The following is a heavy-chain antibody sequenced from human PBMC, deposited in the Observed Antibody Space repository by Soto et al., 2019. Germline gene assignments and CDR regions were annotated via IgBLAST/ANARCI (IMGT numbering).Heavy chain of an antibody. V-gene: IGHV4-61*01. CDR2: IYLSGST. CDR3: ARGSRGNFDY. Sequence: QVQLQESGPGLVKPSETLSLTCTVSGGSVTSGNFYYSWIRQSPGNVLEWIAYIYLSGSTKSNSSLKSRVTTSIDTSTKQLSLKLTSVTAADTAVYFCARGSRGNFDYWGQGTLVTVSS. J-gene: IGHJ4*02. D-gene: IGHD3-10*01. CDR1: GGSVTSGNFY.